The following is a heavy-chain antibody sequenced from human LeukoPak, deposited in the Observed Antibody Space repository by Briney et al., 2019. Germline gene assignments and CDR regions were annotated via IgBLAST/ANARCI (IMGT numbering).Heavy chain of an antibody. D-gene: IGHD3-3*01. CDR2: ISGSGGST. J-gene: IGHJ4*02. Sequence: GGSLRLSCAASGFTFSSYAMSWVRQAPGKGLEGVSAISGSGGSTYYADSVKGRFTISRDNSKNTLYLQMNSLRAEDTAVYYCAKDRASIFGVVIPTGGFDYWGQGTLVTVSS. V-gene: IGHV3-23*01. CDR1: GFTFSSYA. CDR3: AKDRASIFGVVIPTGGFDY.